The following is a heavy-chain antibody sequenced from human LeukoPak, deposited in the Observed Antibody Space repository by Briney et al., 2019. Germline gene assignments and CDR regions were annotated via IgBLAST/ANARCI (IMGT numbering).Heavy chain of an antibody. CDR2: ISSSSSYI. V-gene: IGHV3-21*01. CDR1: GFTFSSYS. Sequence: GGSLRLSCAASGFTFSSYSMNWVRQAPGKGLEWVSSISSSSSYIYYADSVKGRFTISRDNAKNSLYLQMNSLRAEDTAVYYCASFSGVLGGWFDPWGQGTLVTVSS. J-gene: IGHJ5*02. D-gene: IGHD3-10*01. CDR3: ASFSGVLGGWFDP.